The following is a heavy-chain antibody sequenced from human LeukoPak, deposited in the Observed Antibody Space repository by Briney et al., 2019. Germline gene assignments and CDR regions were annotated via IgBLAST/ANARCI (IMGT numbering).Heavy chain of an antibody. J-gene: IGHJ4*02. CDR1: GFTFSSYA. Sequence: GGSLRLSCAASGFTFSSYAMSWVRQAPGKGLEWVSSVSGSGSHTYYADSVKGRFTISRDNSKNTLYLQMDSLRAEDAAVYYCAKDERGYDCYFDYWGEGALVTVSS. V-gene: IGHV3-23*01. CDR2: VSGSGSHT. D-gene: IGHD5-12*01. CDR3: AKDERGYDCYFDY.